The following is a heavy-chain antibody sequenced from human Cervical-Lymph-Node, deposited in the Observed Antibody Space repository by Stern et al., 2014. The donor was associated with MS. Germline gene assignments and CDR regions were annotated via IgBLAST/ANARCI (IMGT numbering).Heavy chain of an antibody. CDR3: ARGDSSSPLEY. V-gene: IGHV3-33*01. D-gene: IGHD6-6*01. CDR2: IWYDGSNK. Sequence: VQLVESGGNVVQPGRSLRLSCAASGFTFSSYGMHWVRQTPGKGLAWVAVIWYDGSNKYYADSVKGRFTISRDNSENTLYLQMNSLRAEDTAVYYCARGDSSSPLEYWGQGTLVTVSS. J-gene: IGHJ4*02. CDR1: GFTFSSYG.